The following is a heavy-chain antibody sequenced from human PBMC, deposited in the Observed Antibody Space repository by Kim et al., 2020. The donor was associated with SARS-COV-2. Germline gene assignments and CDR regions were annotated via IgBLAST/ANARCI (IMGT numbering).Heavy chain of an antibody. Sequence: SETLSLTCTVSGGSSSTDYWTWLRQPPGKGLEWIGYVLYSGSTNYNPSLKSRVTMSLDMSKSQFSLRLTSVTAADTAVFFCARGRGGYVFDSWGRGTLVTASA. J-gene: IGHJ4*02. CDR2: VLYSGST. D-gene: IGHD3-16*01. CDR1: GGSSSTDY. V-gene: IGHV4-59*01. CDR3: ARGRGGYVFDS.